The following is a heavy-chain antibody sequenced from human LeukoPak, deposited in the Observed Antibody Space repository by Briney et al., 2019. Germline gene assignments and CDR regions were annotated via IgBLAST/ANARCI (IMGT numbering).Heavy chain of an antibody. V-gene: IGHV4-61*09. CDR2: IYTSGST. Sequence: SETLSLTCTVSGGSISSGTYYWTWVRQPAGRGLEYIGHIYTSGSTRYNPSLKSRVTILLDTSKNQFSLKLTSVTAADTAVYYCARDSGGGSGSYYRYLDYWGQGTLVTVSS. CDR3: ARDSGGGSGSYYRYLDY. D-gene: IGHD3-10*01. J-gene: IGHJ4*02. CDR1: GGSISSGTYY.